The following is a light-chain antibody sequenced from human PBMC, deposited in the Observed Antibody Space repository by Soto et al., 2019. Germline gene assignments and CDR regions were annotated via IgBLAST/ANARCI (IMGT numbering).Light chain of an antibody. CDR2: DVN. V-gene: IGLV2-8*01. J-gene: IGLJ2*01. Sequence: QSVLTQPPSASGSPGQSVTISCTGTSSDIGDYDFVSWYQHHPGEAPKLIIFDVNKRPSGVPDRFSGSKSGNTASLTVSGLQPEDEAHYYCSSYAGSRDVIFGGGTKLTVL. CDR3: SSYAGSRDVI. CDR1: SSDIGDYDF.